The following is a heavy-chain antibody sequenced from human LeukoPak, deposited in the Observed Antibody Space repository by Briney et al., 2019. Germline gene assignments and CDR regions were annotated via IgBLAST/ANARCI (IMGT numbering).Heavy chain of an antibody. CDR2: INHSGST. D-gene: IGHD3-3*01. CDR1: GGSFSGYY. CDR3: ARGSAYYDFWSGYYTGMGYYMDV. V-gene: IGHV4-34*01. Sequence: PSETLSLTCAVYGGSFSGYYWSWIRQPPGKGLEWIGEINHSGSTNYNPSLKSRVTISVDTSKNQFSLKLSSVTAADTAVYYCARGSAYYDFWSGYYTGMGYYMDVWGKGTTVTVSS. J-gene: IGHJ6*03.